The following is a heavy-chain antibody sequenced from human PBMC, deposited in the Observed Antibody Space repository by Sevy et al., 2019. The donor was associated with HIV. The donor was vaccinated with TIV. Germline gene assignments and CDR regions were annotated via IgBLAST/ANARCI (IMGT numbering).Heavy chain of an antibody. CDR2: INEAGSKQ. Sequence: GGSLRLSCAASGFIFNDYWMHWVRQAPGKGLEWVANINEAGSKQSYVDSVKGRFTISRDNAKSSVFLEMNSLRVDDAAIYYCARAIGISTSFWGQGTLVTVSS. V-gene: IGHV3-7*03. J-gene: IGHJ4*02. CDR1: GFIFNDYW. CDR3: ARAIGISTSF. D-gene: IGHD1-26*01.